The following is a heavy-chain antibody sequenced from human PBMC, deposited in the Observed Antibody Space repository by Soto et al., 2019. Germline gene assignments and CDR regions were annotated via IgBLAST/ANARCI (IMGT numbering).Heavy chain of an antibody. CDR3: ARHPKARPGYYYYGMDV. CDR1: GGSISSSSYY. J-gene: IGHJ6*02. D-gene: IGHD6-6*01. V-gene: IGHV4-39*01. CDR2: IYYSGST. Sequence: QLQLQESGPGLVKPSETLSLTCTVSGGSISSSSYYWGWIRQPPGKGLEWIGSIYYSGSTYYNPSLKNRVTISVDTSKHQFSLKLSSVTAADTAVYYCARHPKARPGYYYYGMDVWGQGTTVTVSS.